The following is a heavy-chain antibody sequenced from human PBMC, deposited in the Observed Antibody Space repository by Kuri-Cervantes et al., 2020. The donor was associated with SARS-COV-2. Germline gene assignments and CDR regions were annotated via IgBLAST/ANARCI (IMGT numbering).Heavy chain of an antibody. CDR2: INHSGST. D-gene: IGHD2-2*01. Sequence: GSLRLSCTVSGFNFNTYGMNWVRQSPGKGLEWIGKINHSGSTNYNPSLSSRVTISVDMSKNQFSLRLSSVTAADTAMYYCARGREGVVPATIPGLGYFLYFSMDVWGKGTSVTVSS. J-gene: IGHJ6*03. CDR3: ARGREGVVPATIPGLGYFLYFSMDV. V-gene: IGHV4-34*01. CDR1: GFNFNTYG.